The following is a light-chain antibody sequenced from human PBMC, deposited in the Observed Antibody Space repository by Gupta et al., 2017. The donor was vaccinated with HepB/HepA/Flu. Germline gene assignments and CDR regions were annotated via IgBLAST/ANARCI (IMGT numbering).Light chain of an antibody. CDR2: DAS. J-gene: IGKJ4*01. V-gene: IGKV3-15*01. Sequence: EIVMTQSPATLSVSPGDRATLSCRASQSISKNLAWYQQKPGQPPRLLIYDASIGATGIPARFRGSGSGTEFTLTISSLQSEDFAVYYCQEYNKRARTFGGGTKVEIK. CDR3: QEYNKRART. CDR1: QSISKN.